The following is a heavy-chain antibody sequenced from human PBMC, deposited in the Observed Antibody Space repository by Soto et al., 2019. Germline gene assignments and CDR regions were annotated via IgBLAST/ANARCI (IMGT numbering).Heavy chain of an antibody. D-gene: IGHD3-3*01. CDR2: VYYLGRT. V-gene: IGHV4-61*01. Sequence: SSETLSLTCTVSSASFRSGSYYWSWIRQPPGKGLEWIGYVYYLGRTNYNPSLKSRVTISMDTSKNQFSLWLTSVTAADTAIYYCARDFDYFDYWGQGTLVTVSS. J-gene: IGHJ4*02. CDR3: ARDFDYFDY. CDR1: SASFRSGSYY.